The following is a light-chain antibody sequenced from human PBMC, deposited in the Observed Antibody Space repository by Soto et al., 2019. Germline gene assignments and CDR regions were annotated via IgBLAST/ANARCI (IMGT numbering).Light chain of an antibody. J-gene: IGKJ4*01. V-gene: IGKV3-11*01. CDR2: DAS. CDR1: QSVSSY. CDR3: QQRSNWPPFLT. Sequence: EIVLTQSPATLSLSPGERATLSCRASQSVSSYLAWYQQKPGQAPRLLIYDASNRATGIPARFSGSGSGTDFTLTIRSLEPEDVAVYYCQQRSNWPPFLTFGGGTKVEIK.